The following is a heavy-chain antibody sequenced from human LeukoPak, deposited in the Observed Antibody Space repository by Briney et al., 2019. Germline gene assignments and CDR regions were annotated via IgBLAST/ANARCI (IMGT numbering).Heavy chain of an antibody. CDR2: IFTSGST. D-gene: IGHD4-11*01. V-gene: IGHV4-4*07. J-gene: IGHJ4*02. Sequence: SEPLSLTCTVSGASISSYYWSWIRQPAGKGLEWIGRIFTSGSTNHNPSLKSRVTMSVDTSKNQFSLKLSSVTAADTAVYYCARGPPADTVTSYFDYWGQGTLVTVSP. CDR1: GASISSYY. CDR3: ARGPPADTVTSYFDY.